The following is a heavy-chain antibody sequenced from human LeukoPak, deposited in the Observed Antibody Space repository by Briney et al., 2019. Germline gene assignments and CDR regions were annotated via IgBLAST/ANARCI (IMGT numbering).Heavy chain of an antibody. D-gene: IGHD3-3*01. CDR1: GFTFSSYG. CDR3: AKDGLLRFLEWLGYMDV. CDR2: ISYDGSNK. Sequence: GGSLRLSCAASGFTFSSYGMHWVRQAPGKGLEWVAVISYDGSNKYYADSVKGRFTISRDNSKNTLYLQMNSLRAEDTAVYYCAKDGLLRFLEWLGYMDVWGKGTTVTVSS. J-gene: IGHJ6*03. V-gene: IGHV3-30*18.